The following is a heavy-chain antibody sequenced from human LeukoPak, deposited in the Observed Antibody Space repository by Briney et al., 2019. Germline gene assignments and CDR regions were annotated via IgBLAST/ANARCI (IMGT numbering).Heavy chain of an antibody. CDR2: IYYSGTT. CDR1: GGSISSYY. Sequence: SETLSLTCTVSGGSISSYYWSWIRQSPGKGLEWIGYIYYSGTTKYNPSLRSRVTISVDTSKNQFSLKLRSVTAADTAVYYCARQYSGWLLRRDYFDYWGQGTLVTVSS. V-gene: IGHV4-59*08. J-gene: IGHJ4*02. CDR3: ARQYSGWLLRRDYFDY. D-gene: IGHD3-9*01.